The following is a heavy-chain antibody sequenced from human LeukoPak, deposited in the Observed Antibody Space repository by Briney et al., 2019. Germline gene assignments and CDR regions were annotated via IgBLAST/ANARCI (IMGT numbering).Heavy chain of an antibody. Sequence: PGGSLRLSCAASGFTFSSYAMSWVRQAPGKGLEWVSGISGSGGSTYYADSVKGRFTISRDNSKNTLSLQMNSLSAEETAIYYCAKAVIAAAGTRQYFDYWGQGTLVTVSS. V-gene: IGHV3-23*01. J-gene: IGHJ4*02. CDR1: GFTFSSYA. CDR3: AKAVIAAAGTRQYFDY. CDR2: ISGSGGST. D-gene: IGHD6-13*01.